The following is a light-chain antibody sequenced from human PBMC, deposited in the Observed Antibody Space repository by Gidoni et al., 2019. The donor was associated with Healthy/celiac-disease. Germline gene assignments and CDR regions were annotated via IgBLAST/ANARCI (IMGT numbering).Light chain of an antibody. CDR3: QQYNNWRT. CDR2: GAS. CDR1: QSVSSN. V-gene: IGKV3-15*01. J-gene: IGKJ1*01. Sequence: SQSVSSNLAWYQQKPGQAPRLLIYGASTRATGIPARFSGSGSGTEFTLTISSLQSEDFAVYYCQQYNNWRTFGQGTKVEIK.